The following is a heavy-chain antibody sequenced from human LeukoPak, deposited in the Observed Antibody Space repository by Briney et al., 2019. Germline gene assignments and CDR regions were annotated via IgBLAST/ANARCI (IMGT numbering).Heavy chain of an antibody. Sequence: SETLSLTCAVYGGSFSGYYWSWIRQPPGKGLEWIGEINHSGSTNYNPSLKSRVTISVDTSKNQFSLKLSSVTAADTAVYYCARGRSTMVRGVRNWFDPWGQETLVTVSS. CDR2: INHSGST. CDR3: ARGRSTMVRGVRNWFDP. CDR1: GGSFSGYY. V-gene: IGHV4-34*01. D-gene: IGHD3-10*01. J-gene: IGHJ5*02.